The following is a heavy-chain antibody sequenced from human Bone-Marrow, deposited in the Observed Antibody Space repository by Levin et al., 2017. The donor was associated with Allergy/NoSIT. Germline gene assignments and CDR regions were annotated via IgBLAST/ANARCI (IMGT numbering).Heavy chain of an antibody. CDR3: ARNLHHDILTGYGHEIFYFDY. J-gene: IGHJ4*02. CDR1: GYTFTSYW. CDR2: IYPDDSDT. V-gene: IGHV5-51*01. Sequence: GESLKISCQGSGYTFTSYWIGWVRQMPGKGLEWMGIIYPDDSDTRYSPSFQGQVTISADKSISTAYLQWSSLKASDTAIYYCARNLHHDILTGYGHEIFYFDYWGQGTLVTVSS. D-gene: IGHD3-9*01.